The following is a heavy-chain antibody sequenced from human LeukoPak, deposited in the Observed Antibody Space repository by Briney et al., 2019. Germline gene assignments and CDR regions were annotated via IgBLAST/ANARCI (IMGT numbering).Heavy chain of an antibody. CDR1: GGSISISSYY. Sequence: PSETLSLTCTVSGGSISISSYYWGCVRQPPGKGLEWIGNVYYGGNTFYNSSLESRVTISVDMSKNQFSLKLSSLTAADTAVYYCARQRADYFYHYLDVWGKGTSVTVSS. V-gene: IGHV4-39*01. CDR3: ARQRADYFYHYLDV. J-gene: IGHJ6*03. CDR2: VYYGGNT.